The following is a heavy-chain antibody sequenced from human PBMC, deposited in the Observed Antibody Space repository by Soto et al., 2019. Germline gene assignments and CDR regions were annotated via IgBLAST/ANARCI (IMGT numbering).Heavy chain of an antibody. V-gene: IGHV3-11*01. D-gene: IGHD3-10*01. Sequence: QVLLEESGGGLVQPGGSLRLSCAASGFTFGDYYMIWIRQAPVQGLDCVAYIGDSGGAMYYEDSVKGRFTISRDNAKNSLYLEMNSLRVEDTAVYYCAREGASGSHLLGGIDYWGQGILVTVSS. CDR3: AREGASGSHLLGGIDY. J-gene: IGHJ4*02. CDR2: IGDSGGAM. CDR1: GFTFGDYY.